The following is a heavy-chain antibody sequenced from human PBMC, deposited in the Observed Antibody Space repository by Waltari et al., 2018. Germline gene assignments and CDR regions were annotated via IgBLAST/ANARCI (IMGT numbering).Heavy chain of an antibody. D-gene: IGHD4-17*01. CDR3: AKAVFLNYGDYASFDY. V-gene: IGHV3-23*03. CDR1: GFTFSSYA. J-gene: IGHJ4*02. Sequence: EVQLLESGGGLVQPGGSLRLSCAASGFTFSSYAMSWVRQAPGKGLEWVSVIYSGGSSTYYADSVKGRFTISRDNSKNTLYLQMNSLRAEDTAVYYCAKAVFLNYGDYASFDYWGQGTLVTVSS. CDR2: IYSGGSST.